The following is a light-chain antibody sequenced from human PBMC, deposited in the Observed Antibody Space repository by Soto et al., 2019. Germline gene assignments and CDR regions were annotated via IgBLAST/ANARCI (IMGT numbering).Light chain of an antibody. Sequence: SYELTQPPSVSVAPGKTARITCGGNNIGSKSVHWYQPKPGQAPVLVIYYDSDRPSGIPERFSGSNSGNTATLTISRVEAGDEADYYCQVWDSSSDHRYVFGTGTKVTVL. V-gene: IGLV3-21*04. CDR2: YDS. CDR1: NIGSKS. CDR3: QVWDSSSDHRYV. J-gene: IGLJ1*01.